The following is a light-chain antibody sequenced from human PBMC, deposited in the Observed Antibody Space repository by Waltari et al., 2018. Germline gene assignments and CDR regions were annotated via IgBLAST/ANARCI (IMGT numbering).Light chain of an antibody. V-gene: IGKV3-20*01. CDR2: DAS. CDR3: HQSASSPLT. CDR1: QTVGRSY. Sequence: ENVLTQSPGALSLSPGERATLSCRASQTVGRSYLAWFQQKPGHAPRLLIYDASNRATGIPERFRGSGSGTEFTLTISRLEPEDFAVYYCHQSASSPLTFGGGTKVEIK. J-gene: IGKJ4*01.